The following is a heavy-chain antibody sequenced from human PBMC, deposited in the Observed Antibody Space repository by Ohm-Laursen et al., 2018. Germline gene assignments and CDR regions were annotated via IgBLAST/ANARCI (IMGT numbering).Heavy chain of an antibody. CDR2: ISSTSSTI. Sequence: SLRLSCSAAGFTFNTYTMNWVRQAPGKGLEWVSYISSTSSTIYYADSVKGRFTISRDNAENSLYLQMNSLRAEDTAVYYCARDPSRYSGSYPYYFDYWGQGTLVTVSS. V-gene: IGHV3-48*01. CDR3: ARDPSRYSGSYPYYFDY. D-gene: IGHD1-26*01. CDR1: GFTFNTYT. J-gene: IGHJ4*02.